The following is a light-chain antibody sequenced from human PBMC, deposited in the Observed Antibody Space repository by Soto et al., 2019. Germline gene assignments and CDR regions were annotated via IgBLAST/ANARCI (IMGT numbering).Light chain of an antibody. CDR2: DAS. Sequence: DIQVTQSPSALSASVGDIVTITCRASQSISSWLAWYQQKPGKAPKLLIYDASSLESGVPSRFSGSGSGTEFTLTISSLQPDDFATYYCQQYNSYWTFGQGTKVDI. V-gene: IGKV1-5*01. CDR3: QQYNSYWT. CDR1: QSISSW. J-gene: IGKJ1*01.